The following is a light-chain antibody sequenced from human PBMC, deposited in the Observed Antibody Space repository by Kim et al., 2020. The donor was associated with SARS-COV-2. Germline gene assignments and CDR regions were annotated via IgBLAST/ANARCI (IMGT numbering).Light chain of an antibody. Sequence: VPPGQTASITCSGDKLGDKDASWYQQKPGQSPVMVIYQDTKRPSGIPERFSGSNSGNTATLTISGTQALDEADYYCQAWDSSTAVFGGGTQLTVL. J-gene: IGLJ3*02. CDR3: QAWDSSTAV. CDR2: QDT. CDR1: KLGDKD. V-gene: IGLV3-1*01.